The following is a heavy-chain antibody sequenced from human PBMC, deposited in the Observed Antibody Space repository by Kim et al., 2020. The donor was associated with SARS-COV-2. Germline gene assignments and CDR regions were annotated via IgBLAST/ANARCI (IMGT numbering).Heavy chain of an antibody. CDR3: ATNREYYYDSSGYFGY. V-gene: IGHV4-39*01. CDR2: IYYSGST. CDR1: GGSISSSSYY. D-gene: IGHD3-22*01. J-gene: IGHJ4*02. Sequence: SETLSLTCTVSGGSISSSSYYWGWIRQPPGKGLEWIGSIYYSGSTYYNPSLKSRVTISVDTSKNQFSLKLSSVTAADTAVYYCATNREYYYDSSGYFGYWGQGTLVTVSS.